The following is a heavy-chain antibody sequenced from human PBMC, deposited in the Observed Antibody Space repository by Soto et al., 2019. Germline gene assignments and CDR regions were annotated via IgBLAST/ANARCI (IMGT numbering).Heavy chain of an antibody. CDR1: GGSVSSGSYY. Sequence: SETLSLTCTVSGGSVSSGSYYWSWIRQPPGKGLEWIGSIYYSGSTYYNPSLKSRVTISVDTSKNQFSLKLSSVTAADTAVYYCARRRYDSSGYYGMDVWGQGTTVTVSS. V-gene: IGHV4-39*01. J-gene: IGHJ6*02. CDR2: IYYSGST. D-gene: IGHD3-22*01. CDR3: ARRRYDSSGYYGMDV.